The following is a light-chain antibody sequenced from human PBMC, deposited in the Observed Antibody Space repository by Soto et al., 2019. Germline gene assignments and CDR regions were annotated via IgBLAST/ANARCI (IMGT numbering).Light chain of an antibody. CDR1: QSVSSY. V-gene: IGKV3-20*01. CDR2: DAS. Sequence: EMVMTQSPATLSVSPGERATLSCRASQSVSSYLAWYQQKPGQAPRLLIYDASNRATGIPARFSGSGSGTDFTLTISRLEPEDFAVYYCQQYGSSPPWTFGQGTKVDIK. CDR3: QQYGSSPPWT. J-gene: IGKJ1*01.